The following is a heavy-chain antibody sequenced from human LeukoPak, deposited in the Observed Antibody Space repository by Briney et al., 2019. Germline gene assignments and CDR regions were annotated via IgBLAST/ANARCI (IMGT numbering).Heavy chain of an antibody. V-gene: IGHV3-74*01. CDR1: GFPFSGYW. D-gene: IGHD5-12*01. Sequence: GGSLRLSCAASGFPFSGYWMHWVRQAPGEGLVWVSRIDDDGAGTTYADSVKGRFTISRDNAKNTLYLQMTSLRVEDTAVYYCARSASGYDAWGQGTLVTVSS. CDR2: IDDDGAGT. CDR3: ARSASGYDA. J-gene: IGHJ5*02.